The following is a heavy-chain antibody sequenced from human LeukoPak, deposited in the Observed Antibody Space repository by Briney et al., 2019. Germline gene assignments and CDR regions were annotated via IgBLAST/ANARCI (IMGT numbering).Heavy chain of an antibody. J-gene: IGHJ4*02. V-gene: IGHV1-18*01. CDR3: ARVIVGATSYGY. D-gene: IGHD1-26*01. CDR1: GYTFTSYG. Sequence: ASVKVSCKASGYTFTSYGISWVRQAPGQGLEWMGWISAYNGNTNYAQKFQGRVTITADKSTSTAYMELSSLRSEDTAVYYCARVIVGATSYGYWGQGTLVTVSS. CDR2: ISAYNGNT.